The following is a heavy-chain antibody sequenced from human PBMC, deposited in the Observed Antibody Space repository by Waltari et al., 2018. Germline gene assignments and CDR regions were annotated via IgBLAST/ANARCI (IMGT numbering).Heavy chain of an antibody. CDR2: IDPSDSYT. D-gene: IGHD3-10*01. J-gene: IGHJ6*02. CDR3: ARQDYYGSGSYYYYYGMDV. CDR1: GYSFTSYW. V-gene: IGHV5-10-1*03. Sequence: EVQLVQSGAEVKKPGESLRISCKGSGYSFTSYWISWVRQMPGKGLEWMGRIDPSDSYTNYSPSFQGHVTISADKSISTAYLQWSSLKASDTAMYYCARQDYYGSGSYYYYYGMDVWGQGTTVTVSS.